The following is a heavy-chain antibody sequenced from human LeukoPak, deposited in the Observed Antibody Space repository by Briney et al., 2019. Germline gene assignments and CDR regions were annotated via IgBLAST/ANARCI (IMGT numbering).Heavy chain of an antibody. CDR3: ARENSSGWYVSFDY. V-gene: IGHV4-34*01. D-gene: IGHD6-19*01. CDR1: GGSFSGYY. CDR2: INHSGST. J-gene: IGHJ4*02. Sequence: PSETLSLTCAVYGGSFSGYYWSWIRQPPGKGLEWIGEINHSGSTNYNPSLKSRVTISVDTSKNQFSLKLSSVTAADTAVYYCARENSSGWYVSFDYWGQGTLVTVSS.